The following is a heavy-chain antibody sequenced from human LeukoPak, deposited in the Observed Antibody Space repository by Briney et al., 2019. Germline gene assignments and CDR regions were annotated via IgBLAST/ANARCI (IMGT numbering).Heavy chain of an antibody. Sequence: SETLSLTCIVSGGSMSGYYWSWIRQPPGKGLEWIGYTFSSGATTYNPSLKSRVTISVDTSGDQFSLNLSSVTAADTAVYFCARRSRSGYFLDSWGQGTLVTVSS. CDR2: TFSSGAT. CDR3: ARRSRSGYFLDS. J-gene: IGHJ4*02. D-gene: IGHD5-12*01. V-gene: IGHV4-4*09. CDR1: GGSMSGYY.